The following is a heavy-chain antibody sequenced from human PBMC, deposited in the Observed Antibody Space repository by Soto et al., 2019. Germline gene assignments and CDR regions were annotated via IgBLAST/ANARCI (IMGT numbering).Heavy chain of an antibody. CDR1: GFTFSSYA. CDR3: ANQNPSSKQQLITF. CDR2: ISGSGGST. Sequence: EVQLLESGGGLVQPGGSLRLSCAASGFTFSSYAMSWVGLAPGKGLEWVSAISGSGGSTYYADSVKGRFTISRDNSKNTLYLQMNSLRAEDTAVYYCANQNPSSKQQLITFWGQGTLVTVSS. D-gene: IGHD6-13*01. V-gene: IGHV3-23*01. J-gene: IGHJ4*02.